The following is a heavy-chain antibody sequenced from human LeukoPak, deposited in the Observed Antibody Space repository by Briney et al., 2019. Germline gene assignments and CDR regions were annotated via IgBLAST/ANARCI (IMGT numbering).Heavy chain of an antibody. Sequence: GGSLRLSCAASGFSFDTYAMNWVRQAPGKGLEWVSAISGSGGSTYYADSVKGRFTISRDNSKNTLYLQMNSLRAEDTAVYYCAKEGGAAGYYYYGMDVWGQGTTVTVSS. D-gene: IGHD6-25*01. CDR3: AKEGGAAGYYYYGMDV. CDR2: ISGSGGST. V-gene: IGHV3-23*01. CDR1: GFSFDTYA. J-gene: IGHJ6*02.